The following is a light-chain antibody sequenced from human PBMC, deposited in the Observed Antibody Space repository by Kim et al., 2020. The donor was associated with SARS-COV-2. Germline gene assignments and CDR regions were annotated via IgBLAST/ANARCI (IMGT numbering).Light chain of an antibody. CDR3: RPYGSSPRT. J-gene: IGKJ1*01. CDR2: GAS. CDR1: QSVSSSY. Sequence: DIALSQSPDTLTLYPADRGTLPCRASQSVSSSYFAWYQQKPGQAPSRLIYGASNSATGVPARFIGSGSGTKFTLTISRLEPEDDVVDYCRPYGSSPRTFGQGTQVDIK. V-gene: IGKV3-20*01.